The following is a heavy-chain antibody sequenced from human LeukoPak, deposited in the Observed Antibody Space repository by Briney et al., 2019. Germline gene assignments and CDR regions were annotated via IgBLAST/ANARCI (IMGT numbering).Heavy chain of an antibody. D-gene: IGHD5-24*01. Sequence: GGSLRLSCAASGFTFSDYYMSWIRQAPGKGLEWVSYISSSGSTIYYADSVKGRFTISRDNAENSLYLQMNSLRAEDTAVYYCARDRRDGYHDYWGQGTLVTVSS. CDR3: ARDRRDGYHDY. J-gene: IGHJ4*02. CDR1: GFTFSDYY. CDR2: ISSSGSTI. V-gene: IGHV3-11*04.